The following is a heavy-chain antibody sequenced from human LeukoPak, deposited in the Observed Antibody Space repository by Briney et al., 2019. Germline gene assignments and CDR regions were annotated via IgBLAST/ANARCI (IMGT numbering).Heavy chain of an antibody. CDR2: ISSSSSTI. D-gene: IGHD3-9*01. CDR1: GFTFSSYS. Sequence: GGSLRLSCAASGFTFSSYSMNWVRQAPGKGLEWVSYISSSSSTIYYADSVKGRFTISRDNAKNSLYLQMNSLRAEDTAAYYCARDHYDILTGYYGMDVWGQGTTVTVSS. CDR3: ARDHYDILTGYYGMDV. V-gene: IGHV3-48*04. J-gene: IGHJ6*02.